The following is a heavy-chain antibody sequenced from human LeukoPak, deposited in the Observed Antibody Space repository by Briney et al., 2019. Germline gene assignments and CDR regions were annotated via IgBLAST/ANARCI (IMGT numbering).Heavy chain of an antibody. CDR1: GFTFSTYT. CDR3: ARLRRNSDRSGYYYYYDY. D-gene: IGHD3-22*01. CDR2: ISVGRNYI. Sequence: GGSLRLSCAASGFTFSTYTMNWVRQAPGKGLEWVSSISVGRNYIYYADSVRGRFSISRDDARNSLYLQMDSLRGDDTAVYYCARLRRNSDRSGYYYYYDYWGQGTLVTVSS. J-gene: IGHJ4*02. V-gene: IGHV3-21*01.